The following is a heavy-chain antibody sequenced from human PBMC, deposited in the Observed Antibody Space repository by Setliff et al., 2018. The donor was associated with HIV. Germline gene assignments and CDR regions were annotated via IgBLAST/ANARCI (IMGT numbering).Heavy chain of an antibody. CDR3: ARLREYYSYGMDV. CDR1: GFTFSSYG. J-gene: IGHJ6*02. V-gene: IGHV3-30*02. Sequence: GGSLRLSCAASGFTFSSYGMHWVRQAPGKGLEWVAFIRYDGSNKYYADSVKGRFTSSRDNARNSLFLQMNSLRAEDTAVYYCARLREYYSYGMDVWGQGTTVTVSS. CDR2: IRYDGSNK.